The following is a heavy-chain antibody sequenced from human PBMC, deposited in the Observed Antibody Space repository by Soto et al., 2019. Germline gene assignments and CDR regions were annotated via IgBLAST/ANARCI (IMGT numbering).Heavy chain of an antibody. CDR1: GGSFSGYY. CDR3: ARGGITIFGVVPPNWFDP. J-gene: IGHJ5*02. V-gene: IGHV4-34*01. D-gene: IGHD3-3*01. Sequence: LTCAVYGGSFSGYYWSWIRQPPGKGLEWIGEINHSGSTNYNPSLKSRVTISVDTSKNQFSLKLSSVTAADTAVYYCARGGITIFGVVPPNWFDPWGQGTLVTVSS. CDR2: INHSGST.